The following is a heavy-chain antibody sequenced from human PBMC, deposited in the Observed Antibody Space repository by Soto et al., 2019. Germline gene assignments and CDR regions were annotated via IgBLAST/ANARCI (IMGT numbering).Heavy chain of an antibody. D-gene: IGHD6-13*01. V-gene: IGHV1-69*01. J-gene: IGHJ4*02. CDR2: INPIFGTA. CDR3: ARASGSSSWYPLWY. Sequence: QVQLVQSGAEVKKPGSSVKVSCKASGCTFSSYAISWVRQAPGQGLEWMGGINPIFGTANYAQKFQGRVTITADESTSTAYMELSSLRSDDTAVYYCARASGSSSWYPLWYWGQGTLVTVSS. CDR1: GCTFSSYA.